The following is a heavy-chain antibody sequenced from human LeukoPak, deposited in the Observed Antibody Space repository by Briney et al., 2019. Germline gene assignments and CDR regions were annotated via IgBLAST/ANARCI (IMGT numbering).Heavy chain of an antibody. V-gene: IGHV4-4*07. Sequence: PSETLSLPHTVSGLPNRRCYWSGLRQSAGKGLEWIGHIYTSGSTDYYTRGSTDYNPSLKSRVTISVDKSKNQFSLKLSSGPAAATTVYYCAALLRGTYWYFDYWGQGILVTVSS. CDR1: GLPNRRCY. J-gene: IGHJ4*02. CDR2: IYTSGST. CDR3: AALLRGTYWYFDY. D-gene: IGHD1-26*01.